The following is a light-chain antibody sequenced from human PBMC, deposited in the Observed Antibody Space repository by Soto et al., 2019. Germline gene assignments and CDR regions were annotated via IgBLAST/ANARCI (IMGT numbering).Light chain of an antibody. CDR3: QQSYSTLT. J-gene: IGKJ4*01. Sequence: DIQMTQSPSSLSASVGDRVTITCRASQSISSYLNWYQQKPGKAPKLLIYAASSLQSGVPSRFSCSGSGTDFTLTISSLQPEDFATYYCQQSYSTLTFVGGTKVEIK. CDR1: QSISSY. CDR2: AAS. V-gene: IGKV1-39*01.